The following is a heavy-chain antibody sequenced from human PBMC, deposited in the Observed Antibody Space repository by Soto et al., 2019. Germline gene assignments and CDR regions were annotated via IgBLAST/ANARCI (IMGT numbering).Heavy chain of an antibody. Sequence: SETLSLTCAVYGGSFSGYYWSWIRQPPGKGLEWIGEINHSGSTNYNPSLKSRVTISVATSKNQFSLKLSSVTAADTAVYYCARGPYDFWSGYTGYYFDYWGQGTLVTVSS. J-gene: IGHJ4*02. CDR3: ARGPYDFWSGYTGYYFDY. D-gene: IGHD3-3*01. CDR1: GGSFSGYY. V-gene: IGHV4-34*01. CDR2: INHSGST.